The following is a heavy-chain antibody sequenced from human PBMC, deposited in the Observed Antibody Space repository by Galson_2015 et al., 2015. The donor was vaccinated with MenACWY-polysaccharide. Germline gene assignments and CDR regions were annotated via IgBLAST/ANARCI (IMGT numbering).Heavy chain of an antibody. V-gene: IGHV3-7*01. D-gene: IGHD3-3*01. CDR1: GFPFSDSW. J-gene: IGHJ3*01. Sequence: SLRLSCAASGFPFSDSWMTWLRQAPGKGLEWVATIKQSGSEKYYVASVEGRFTVSRDNAKNSLYLQMNCLRAEDTAVYYCARARSWSGYFAFDFWGQGTMVTVSS. CDR2: IKQSGSEK. CDR3: ARARSWSGYFAFDF.